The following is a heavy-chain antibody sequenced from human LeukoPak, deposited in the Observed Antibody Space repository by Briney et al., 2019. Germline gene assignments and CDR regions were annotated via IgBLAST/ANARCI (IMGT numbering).Heavy chain of an antibody. V-gene: IGHV4-31*03. D-gene: IGHD1-14*01. Sequence: SETLSLTCTVSGGSISSGGYYWSWIRQHPGKGLEWIGYIYYSGSTYYNPSLKSRVTISVDTSKNQFSLKLSSVTAAGTAVYYCARSRRESINFDYWGQGTLVTVSS. CDR1: GGSISSGGYY. CDR3: ARSRRESINFDY. CDR2: IYYSGST. J-gene: IGHJ4*02.